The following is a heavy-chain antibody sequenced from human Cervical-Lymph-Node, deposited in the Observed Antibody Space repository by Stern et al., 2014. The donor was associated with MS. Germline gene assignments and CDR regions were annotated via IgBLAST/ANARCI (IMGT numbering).Heavy chain of an antibody. V-gene: IGHV4-39*01. J-gene: IGHJ2*01. CDR2: IYYSGTT. D-gene: IGHD7-27*01. Sequence: QLQLQESGPGLVKPSETLSLTCIVSGGSISSSGHYWGWIRQPPGKGLEWIGNIYYSGTTHYNPSLKSRVTISVDTSKNEFSLKRSSVTAADTAVYYCARPTGDYWYFDLWGRGTLVTVSS. CDR3: ARPTGDYWYFDL. CDR1: GGSISSSGHY.